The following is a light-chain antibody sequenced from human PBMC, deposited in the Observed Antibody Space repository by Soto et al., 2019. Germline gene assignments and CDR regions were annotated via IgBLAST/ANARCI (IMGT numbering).Light chain of an antibody. CDR2: DAS. CDR1: QSISSY. V-gene: IGKV1-39*01. CDR3: HQRYNSPPT. J-gene: IGKJ5*01. Sequence: IRFTPSPTSLSAASGDRVTLTLRASQSISSYLTWYQQKPGKAPTLLIYDASSIQTGVTARFSGSGSWREVTLTISSLQPEEFAAYYCHQRYNSPPTFGQGTRLEI.